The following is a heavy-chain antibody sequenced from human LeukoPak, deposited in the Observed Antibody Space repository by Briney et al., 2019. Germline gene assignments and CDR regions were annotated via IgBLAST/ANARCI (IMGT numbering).Heavy chain of an antibody. CDR1: GFTFSSYA. Sequence: PGGSLRLSCAASGFTFSSYAMSWVRQAPGKGLEWVSAISGSGGSTYYADSVKGRFTISRDNSRNTLYLQMNSLRAEDTAVYYCAKPLGYCSSTSCPGYYYNGMDVWGQGTTVTVSS. V-gene: IGHV3-23*01. J-gene: IGHJ6*02. CDR3: AKPLGYCSSTSCPGYYYNGMDV. D-gene: IGHD2-2*01. CDR2: ISGSGGST.